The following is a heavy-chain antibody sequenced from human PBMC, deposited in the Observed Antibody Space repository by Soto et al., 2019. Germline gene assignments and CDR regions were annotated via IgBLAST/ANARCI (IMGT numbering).Heavy chain of an antibody. CDR2: ITATGGDT. Sequence: EVQLLESGGGLVQPGGSLRLSCAASGFTFASYAMSWVRQTPGEGLEWVSAITATGGDTYHADSVKGRFTISRDNSKNTLYFQMNNLRAEDTAMYYCAIGSSHSRPYYFDYWGQGTLVTVSS. V-gene: IGHV3-23*01. J-gene: IGHJ4*02. D-gene: IGHD3-3*01. CDR1: GFTFASYA. CDR3: AIGSSHSRPYYFDY.